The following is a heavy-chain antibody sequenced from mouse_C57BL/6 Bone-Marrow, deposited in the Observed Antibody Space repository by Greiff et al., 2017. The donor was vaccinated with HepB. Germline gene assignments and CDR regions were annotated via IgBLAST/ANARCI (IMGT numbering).Heavy chain of an antibody. V-gene: IGHV6-3*01. CDR3: TETAHSYYFDY. CDR1: GFTFSNYW. Sequence: EVKLEESGGGLVQPGGSMKLSCVASGFTFSNYWMNWVRQSPEKGLEWVAQIRLKSDNYSTHYAESVKGRFTISRDDSKSSVYLQMNNLRAEDTGIYYCTETAHSYYFDYWGQGTTLTVSS. J-gene: IGHJ2*01. D-gene: IGHD3-2*02. CDR2: IRLKSDNYST.